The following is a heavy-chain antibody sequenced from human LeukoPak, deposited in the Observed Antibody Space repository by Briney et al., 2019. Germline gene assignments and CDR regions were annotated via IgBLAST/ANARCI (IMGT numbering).Heavy chain of an antibody. CDR3: ARRPYYYDSSGYYYFDY. Sequence: PGGSLRLSCAASGFTFDDYGMSWVRQAPGKGLEWVSGINWNGGSTGYADSVKGRFTTSRDNAKNSLYLQMNSLRAEDTALYYCARRPYYYDSSGYYYFDYWGQGTLVTVSS. CDR2: INWNGGST. D-gene: IGHD3-22*01. J-gene: IGHJ4*02. CDR1: GFTFDDYG. V-gene: IGHV3-20*04.